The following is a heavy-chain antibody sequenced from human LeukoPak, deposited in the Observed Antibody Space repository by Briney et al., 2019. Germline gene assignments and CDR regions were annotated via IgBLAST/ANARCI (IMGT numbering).Heavy chain of an antibody. J-gene: IGHJ4*02. Sequence: GGSLRLSCAASGFTFSSYGMHWVRQAPGKGLEWVSFIRYDGSNKYYADSVQGRFTISRDNSKNTLYLQMNSLRADDTAVYYCALNRGSGWYFHYWGQGTLVTVSS. CDR1: GFTFSSYG. V-gene: IGHV3-30*02. D-gene: IGHD6-19*01. CDR3: ALNRGSGWYFHY. CDR2: IRYDGSNK.